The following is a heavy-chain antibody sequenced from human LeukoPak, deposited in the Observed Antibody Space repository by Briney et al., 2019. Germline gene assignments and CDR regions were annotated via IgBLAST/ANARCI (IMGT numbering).Heavy chain of an antibody. J-gene: IGHJ4*02. CDR1: GFTFSSYA. CDR2: INDRGDDT. D-gene: IGHD3-10*01. CDR3: VKGRSGTLYYFDY. Sequence: GGSLRLSCATSGFTFSSYAMSWVRQAPGKGLEWVSSINDRGDDTYYADSVKGRFTISRDNSKNTLYLQMNSLRAEDTAVYYCVKGRSGTLYYFDYWGPGTLVTVSS. V-gene: IGHV3-23*01.